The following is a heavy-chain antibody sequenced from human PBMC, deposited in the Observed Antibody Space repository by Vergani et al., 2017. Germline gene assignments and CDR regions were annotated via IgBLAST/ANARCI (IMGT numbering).Heavy chain of an antibody. J-gene: IGHJ6*03. V-gene: IGHV3-23*01. CDR2: ISGSGGST. D-gene: IGHD3-22*01. CDR3: AKASNVGMHSRGYYYDYYYYMDV. CDR1: GFTFSSYA. Sequence: EVQLLESGGGLVKPGGSLRLSCAASGFTFSSYAMSWVRQAPGKGLEWVSAISGSGGSTYYADSVKGRFTISRDNSKNTLYLKMNSLRAEDTAVYYCAKASNVGMHSRGYYYDYYYYMDVWGKGTTVTVSS.